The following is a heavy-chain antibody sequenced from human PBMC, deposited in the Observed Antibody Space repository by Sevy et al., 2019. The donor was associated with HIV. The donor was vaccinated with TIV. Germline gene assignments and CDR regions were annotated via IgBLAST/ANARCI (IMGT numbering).Heavy chain of an antibody. D-gene: IGHD3-10*01. CDR2: ISDGGGTT. J-gene: IGHJ3*02. CDR3: TKRVAGALAALDI. CDR1: GFTFRNYV. V-gene: IGHV3-23*01. Sequence: GGSLRLSCAASGFTFRNYVMNWVRQPPGKGLEWVSVISDGGGTTCYADSVKGRFTISRDDSKSTLYLQMNSLRVEDTAVDFCTKRVAGALAALDIWGQGTMVTVSS.